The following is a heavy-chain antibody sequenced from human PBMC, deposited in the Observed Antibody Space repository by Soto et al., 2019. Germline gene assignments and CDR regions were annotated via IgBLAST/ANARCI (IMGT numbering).Heavy chain of an antibody. J-gene: IGHJ3*01. CDR1: GISLSTSGVG. CDR2: IYWNDDK. D-gene: IGHD6-6*01. CDR3: ARGLATLPFFAFDV. V-gene: IGHV2-5*01. Sequence: QITVKGSGPTLVKPTQTLTLTCSLSGISLSTSGVGLGWIRQTPGKALEWLALIYWNDDKHYSPSLKGRLTITKDTAKSQAVLTMTDMVPVDTATYYCARGLATLPFFAFDVWGQGTVVTVSS.